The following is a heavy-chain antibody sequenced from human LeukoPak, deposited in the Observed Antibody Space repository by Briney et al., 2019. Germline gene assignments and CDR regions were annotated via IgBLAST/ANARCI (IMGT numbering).Heavy chain of an antibody. Sequence: GGSLRLSCAASGFTFSSYAVSWVRQAPGKGLEWVSAISGSGGSTYYADSVKGRFTISRDNSKNTLYLQMNSLRAEDTAVYYCATRRDFWSGYYRESGYYFDYWGQGTLVTVSS. V-gene: IGHV3-23*01. CDR3: ATRRDFWSGYYRESGYYFDY. CDR2: ISGSGGST. D-gene: IGHD3-3*01. CDR1: GFTFSSYA. J-gene: IGHJ4*02.